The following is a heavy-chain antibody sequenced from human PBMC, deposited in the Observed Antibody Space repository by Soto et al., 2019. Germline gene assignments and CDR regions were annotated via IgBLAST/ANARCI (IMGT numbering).Heavy chain of an antibody. V-gene: IGHV3-23*01. CDR3: AKGALASGGYDLDY. CDR2: ISGGGGRT. Sequence: GGSLRLSCAASGFTFTNSDMNWVRQAPGKGLEWVSSISGGGGRTYYADSVKGRCAISRDNSENTLFLQLNGLRSEDTAVYYCAKGALASGGYDLDYWGPGTLVTVSS. D-gene: IGHD5-12*01. J-gene: IGHJ4*02. CDR1: GFTFTNSD.